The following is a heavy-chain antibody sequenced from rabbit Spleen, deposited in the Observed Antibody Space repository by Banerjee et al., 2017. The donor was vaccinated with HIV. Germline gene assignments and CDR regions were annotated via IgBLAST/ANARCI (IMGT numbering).Heavy chain of an antibody. CDR3: ARGDHNVGNGFNL. Sequence: QSLEESGGDLVKPGASLTLTCTASGVSFSLSSYMCWVRQAPGKGLEWIACIDSGSSGFTYFATWAIGRFTCSKPSSTTVTLQMTRLTAADTATYFCARGDHNVGNGFNLWGPGTLVTVS. CDR2: IDSGSSGFT. CDR1: GVSFSLSSY. D-gene: IGHD4-2*01. V-gene: IGHV1S40*01. J-gene: IGHJ4*01.